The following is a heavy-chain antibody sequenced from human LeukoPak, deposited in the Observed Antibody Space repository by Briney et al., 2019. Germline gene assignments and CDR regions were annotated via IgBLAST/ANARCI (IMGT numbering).Heavy chain of an antibody. V-gene: IGHV3-23*01. J-gene: IGHJ4*02. CDR3: AKGSDNHLGWYFDY. CDR2: ISGSGGST. D-gene: IGHD4-23*01. CDR1: GFTFSSYA. Sequence: GSLRLSCAASGFTFSSYAMSGARHAPGKGLEWVSAISGSGGSTYSADSVKGRFTISRDNSKITLYLEMNSLRAEDTAVNYCAKGSDNHLGWYFDYWGQGTLVTVSS.